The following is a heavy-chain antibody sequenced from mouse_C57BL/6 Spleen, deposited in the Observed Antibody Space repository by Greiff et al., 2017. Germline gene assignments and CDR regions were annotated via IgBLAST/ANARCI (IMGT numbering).Heavy chain of an antibody. V-gene: IGHV1-4*01. J-gene: IGHJ4*01. CDR1: GYTFTSYT. D-gene: IGHD1-1*01. CDR3: ARSGYYYGSRDAMDY. Sequence: QVHVKQSGAELARPGASVQMSCKASGYTFTSYTLHWVNQRPGQGLEWICYINPNGGDTNYTQKFKDKATLTADTSSSTAYMQLSSLTSEDSAVYYCARSGYYYGSRDAMDYWGQGTSVTVSS. CDR2: INPNGGDT.